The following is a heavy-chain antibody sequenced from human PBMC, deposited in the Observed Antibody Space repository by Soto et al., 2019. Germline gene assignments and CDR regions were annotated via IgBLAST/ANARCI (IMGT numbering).Heavy chain of an antibody. CDR1: GYTFTSYG. CDR3: ARGDLVRGVITSPPRY. V-gene: IGHV1-18*01. J-gene: IGHJ4*02. CDR2: ISTYNGNT. Sequence: QVQLVQSGAEVKKPGASVKVSCKASGYTFTSYGISWVRQAPGQGLEWMGWISTYNGNTDYAQKLQDRVIMTTDTSTSTAYMELRSLRSDDTAVYYCARGDLVRGVITSPPRYWGQGALVTVSS. D-gene: IGHD3-10*01.